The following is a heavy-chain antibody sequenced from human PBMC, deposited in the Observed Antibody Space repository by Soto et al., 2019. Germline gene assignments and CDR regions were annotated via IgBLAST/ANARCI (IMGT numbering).Heavy chain of an antibody. Sequence: QVTLVQSGAEVRKPGASVRLSCKTSGYTFNSHYMHWVRQAPGQGHEWMGIITANAGATDYAEKFQGRITMTRDAATRTFYIEVSGLRSDDTAIYYGARDGDSSGVSRGDCLDSWGQGTLVTVSS. V-gene: IGHV1-46*02. D-gene: IGHD2-21*02. J-gene: IGHJ4*02. CDR2: ITANAGAT. CDR1: GYTFNSHY. CDR3: ARDGDSSGVSRGDCLDS.